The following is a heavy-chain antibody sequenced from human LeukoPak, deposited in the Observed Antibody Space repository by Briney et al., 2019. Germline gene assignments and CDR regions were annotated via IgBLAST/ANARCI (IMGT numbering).Heavy chain of an antibody. Sequence: KSSETLSLTCTVSGASVSSNSYHWSWIRQAPGKGLEWIGHSGNSDYKPSLKSRITISTDTSNNHFSLNLFSVTAADTAVYYCATYYVGVGGRGHWGREPWSPSP. J-gene: IGHJ4*02. D-gene: IGHD3-16*01. CDR1: GASVSSNSYH. CDR2: HSGNS. V-gene: IGHV4-61*03. CDR3: ATYYVGVGGRGH.